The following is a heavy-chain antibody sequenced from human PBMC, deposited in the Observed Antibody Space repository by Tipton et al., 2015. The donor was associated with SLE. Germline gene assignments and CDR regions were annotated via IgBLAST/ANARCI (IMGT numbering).Heavy chain of an antibody. J-gene: IGHJ4*02. CDR3: VRSPAGWSRAELY. D-gene: IGHD6-13*01. CDR2: IWYDGSNE. CDR1: GFTFSTYG. V-gene: IGHV3-33*01. Sequence: SLRLSCAASGFTFSTYGMDWVRQAPGKELEWVAGIWYDGSNENYGDSVKGRFTISRDNSKDTLYLQMTSLRAEGTAVYYCVRSPAGWSRAELYWGQGTLVSVTS.